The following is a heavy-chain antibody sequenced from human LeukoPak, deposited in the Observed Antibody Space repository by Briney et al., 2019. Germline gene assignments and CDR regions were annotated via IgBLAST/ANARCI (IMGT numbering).Heavy chain of an antibody. D-gene: IGHD4-17*01. CDR1: GYTFTSYD. CDR3: ARGADYGRYYYYYYMDV. V-gene: IGHV1-8*01. Sequence: VASVKVSCKASGYTFTSYDINWVRQATGQGLEWMGWMNPNSGNTGYAQKFQGRVTMTRNTSISTAYMELSSLRSEDTAVYYCARGADYGRYYYYYYMDVWGKGTTVTVSS. J-gene: IGHJ6*03. CDR2: MNPNSGNT.